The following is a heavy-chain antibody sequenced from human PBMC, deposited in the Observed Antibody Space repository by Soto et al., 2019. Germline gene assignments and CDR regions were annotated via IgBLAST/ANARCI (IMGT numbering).Heavy chain of an antibody. CDR1: GFTFSTYW. V-gene: IGHV3-7*03. CDR3: VGGTGWLMYT. Sequence: EVQLVESGGGLVQPGGSLRLSCEASGFTFSTYWMNWVRLAPGKGLEWVANIRKDGSEELYADSVEGRFTISRDNAKNSMFLQMNNARADDTAIYYCVGGTGWLMYTWGQGSSVIGSS. D-gene: IGHD6-19*01. J-gene: IGHJ5*02. CDR2: IRKDGSEE.